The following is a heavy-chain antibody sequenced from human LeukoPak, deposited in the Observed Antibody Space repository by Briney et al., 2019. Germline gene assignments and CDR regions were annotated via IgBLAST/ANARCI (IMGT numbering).Heavy chain of an antibody. Sequence: ASVKVSCKASGYTFTGYYMHWVRQAPGQGLEWMGWINPNSGGTNYAQKFQGRVTMTRDTSISTAYMELSRLRSDDTAVYYCAAYCSSTSCYSRGFDYWGQGTLVTVSS. J-gene: IGHJ4*02. D-gene: IGHD2-2*01. CDR3: AAYCSSTSCYSRGFDY. CDR2: INPNSGGT. V-gene: IGHV1-2*02. CDR1: GYTFTGYY.